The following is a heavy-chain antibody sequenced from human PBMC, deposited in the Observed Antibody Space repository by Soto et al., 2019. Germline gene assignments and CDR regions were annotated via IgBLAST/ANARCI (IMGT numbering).Heavy chain of an antibody. CDR1: GFTVSSNY. CDR3: ARESWDLGIAAAGLHPYYYYGMDV. Sequence: PGGSLRLSCAASGFTVSSNYMSWVRQAPGKGLEWVSVIYSGGSTYYADSVKGRFTISRDNSKNTLYLQMNSLRAEDTAVYYCARESWDLGIAAAGLHPYYYYGMDVWGQGTTVTVSS. V-gene: IGHV3-66*01. CDR2: IYSGGST. J-gene: IGHJ6*02. D-gene: IGHD6-13*01.